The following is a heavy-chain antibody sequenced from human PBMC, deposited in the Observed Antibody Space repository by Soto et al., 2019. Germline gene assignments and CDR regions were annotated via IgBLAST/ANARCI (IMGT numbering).Heavy chain of an antibody. CDR1: GGSVSSGSYY. D-gene: IGHD6-13*01. J-gene: IGHJ4*02. V-gene: IGHV4-61*01. CDR2: IYYSGST. CDR3: ASIPLVAAAGNHFDY. Sequence: SETLSLTCTVFGGSVSSGSYYWSWIRQPPGKGLEWMGYIYYSGSTNYNPSLKCRVTISVDTSKNQFSLKLSSVTAADTAGYYGASIPLVAAAGNHFDYWGQGTLVTVSS.